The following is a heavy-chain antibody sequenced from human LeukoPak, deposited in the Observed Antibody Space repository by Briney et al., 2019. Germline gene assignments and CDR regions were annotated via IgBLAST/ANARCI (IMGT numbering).Heavy chain of an antibody. CDR2: IIPIFGTA. D-gene: IGHD6-19*01. CDR3: ARDSRAVAGSFDY. Sequence: ASVKVSRKASGGTFSSYAISWVRQAPGQGLEWMGGIIPIFGTANYAQKFQGRVTITADESTSTAYMELSSLRSEDTAVYYCARDSRAVAGSFDYWGQGTLVTVSS. V-gene: IGHV1-69*13. CDR1: GGTFSSYA. J-gene: IGHJ4*02.